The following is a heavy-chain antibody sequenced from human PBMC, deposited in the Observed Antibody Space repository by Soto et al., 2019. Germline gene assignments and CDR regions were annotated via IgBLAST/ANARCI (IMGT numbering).Heavy chain of an antibody. CDR2: ISAYNGNT. J-gene: IGHJ6*02. D-gene: IGHD6-6*01. CDR3: AREGAARHYYYYYGMDV. CDR1: SYTFTSYG. Sequence: ASVKVSCKASSYTFTSYGISWVRQAPGQGFEWMGWISAYNGNTNYAQKLQGRVTMTTDTSTSTAYMELRSLRSDDTAVYYCAREGAARHYYYYYGMDVWGQGTTVTVSS. V-gene: IGHV1-18*01.